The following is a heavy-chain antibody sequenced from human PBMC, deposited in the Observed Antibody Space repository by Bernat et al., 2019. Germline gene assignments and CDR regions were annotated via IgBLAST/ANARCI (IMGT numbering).Heavy chain of an antibody. CDR3: ARVRGFWSGYPQFDP. J-gene: IGHJ5*02. Sequence: QVQLQESGPGLVKPSGTLSLTCAVSGGSISSSNWWSWVRQPPGKGLEWIGEIYHSGSTNYNPSLKSRVTIAGDKSKNQFSLKLSSVTAADTAVYYCARVRGFWSGYPQFDPWGQGTLVTVSS. CDR2: IYHSGST. D-gene: IGHD3-3*01. V-gene: IGHV4-4*02. CDR1: GGSISSSNW.